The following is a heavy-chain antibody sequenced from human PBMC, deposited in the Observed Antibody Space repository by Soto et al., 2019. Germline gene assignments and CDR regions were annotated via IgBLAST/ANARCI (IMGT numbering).Heavy chain of an antibody. CDR1: GFTVSSNY. CDR2: IYSGGST. Sequence: GGSLRLSCAASGFTVSSNYMSWVRQAPGKGLEWVSVIYSGGSTYYADSVKGRFTISRDNSKNTLYLQMNSLRAEDTAVYYCSRFGGSSWTYNWFDPWGQGTLVTVSS. CDR3: SRFGGSSWTYNWFDP. D-gene: IGHD6-13*01. J-gene: IGHJ5*02. V-gene: IGHV3-66*01.